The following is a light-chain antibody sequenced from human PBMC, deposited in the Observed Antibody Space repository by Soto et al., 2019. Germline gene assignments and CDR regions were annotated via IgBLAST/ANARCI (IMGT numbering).Light chain of an antibody. Sequence: QSVLTQPASVSGSPGQSITISCTGTSSDVGGYNYVSWYQQHPGKAPKLMIYDVSKRPSGVPDRFSGSKSGNTAYLTISGLQAEDEADYDCCSYAGSLYVFGTGTKV. CDR2: DVS. V-gene: IGLV2-11*01. J-gene: IGLJ1*01. CDR3: CSYAGSLYV. CDR1: SSDVGGYNY.